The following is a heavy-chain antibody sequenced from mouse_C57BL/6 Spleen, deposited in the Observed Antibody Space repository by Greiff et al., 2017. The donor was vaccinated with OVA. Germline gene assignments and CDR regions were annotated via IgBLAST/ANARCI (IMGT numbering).Heavy chain of an antibody. CDR1: GFTFSSYG. D-gene: IGHD1-1*01. CDR2: ISSGGSYT. CDR3: VTYYYGRLYAMDY. V-gene: IGHV5-6*01. Sequence: EVQLMESGGDLVKPGGSLKLSCAASGFTFSSYGMSWVRQTPDKRLEWVATISSGGSYTYYPDSVKGRFTISRDNAKNTLYLQMSSLKSEDTAMYYCVTYYYGRLYAMDYWGQGTSVTVSS. J-gene: IGHJ4*01.